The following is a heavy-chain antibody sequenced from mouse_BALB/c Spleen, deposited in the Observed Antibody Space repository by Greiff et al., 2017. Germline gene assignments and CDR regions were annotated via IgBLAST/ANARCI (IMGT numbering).Heavy chain of an antibody. J-gene: IGHJ4*01. CDR3: TRGGYDYDYAMDY. CDR2: IYPGNSDT. V-gene: IGHV1-5*01. CDR1: GYTFTSYW. D-gene: IGHD2-4*01. Sequence: VQLQQSGTVLARPGASVKMSCKASGYTFTSYWMHWVKQRPGQGLEWIGAIYPGNSDTSYNQKFKGKAKLTAVTSTSTAYMELSSLTNEDSAVYYCTRGGYDYDYAMDYWGQGTSVTVSS.